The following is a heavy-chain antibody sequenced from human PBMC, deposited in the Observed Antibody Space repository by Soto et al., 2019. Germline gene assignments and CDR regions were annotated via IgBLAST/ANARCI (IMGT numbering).Heavy chain of an antibody. Sequence: PGESLKISCKGSGYSFTSYWIGWVRQVPGKGLEWMGIIYPGDSDTRCSPSFQGQVTISADKSISTAYLQWSSLKASDTAMYYCVFSATSYYYGMDVWGQGTTVTVSS. CDR1: GYSFTSYW. J-gene: IGHJ6*02. CDR3: VFSATSYYYGMDV. CDR2: IYPGDSDT. D-gene: IGHD6-25*01. V-gene: IGHV5-51*01.